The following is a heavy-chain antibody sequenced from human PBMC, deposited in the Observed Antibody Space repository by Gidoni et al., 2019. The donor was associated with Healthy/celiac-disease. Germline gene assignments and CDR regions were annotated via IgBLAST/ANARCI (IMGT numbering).Heavy chain of an antibody. V-gene: IGHV3-23*01. Sequence: EVQLLESGGGLVQPGGSLRLSCAASGFPFSSYAMSWVRQAPGKGLEGVSGMSGSGGSTYYADSVKGRFTISRDNSKNTLYLQMNSLRAEDTAVYYCAKHRAHCSSTSCYRPDYYYYYGMDVWGQGTTVTVSS. CDR1: GFPFSSYA. CDR2: MSGSGGST. CDR3: AKHRAHCSSTSCYRPDYYYYYGMDV. J-gene: IGHJ6*02. D-gene: IGHD2-2*01.